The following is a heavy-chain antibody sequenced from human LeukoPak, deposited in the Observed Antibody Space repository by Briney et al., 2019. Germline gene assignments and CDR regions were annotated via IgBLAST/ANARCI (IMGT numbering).Heavy chain of an antibody. CDR2: ISGSGGST. Sequence: GGSLRLSCAASGFTFSSYAMSWVRQAPGKGLEWVSAISGSGGSTYYADSVKGRFTISRDNSKNTLYLQMNSPRAEDTAVYYCAKGAYCGGDCYPDYFDYWGQGTLVTVSS. CDR3: AKGAYCGGDCYPDYFDY. J-gene: IGHJ4*02. D-gene: IGHD2-21*02. V-gene: IGHV3-23*01. CDR1: GFTFSSYA.